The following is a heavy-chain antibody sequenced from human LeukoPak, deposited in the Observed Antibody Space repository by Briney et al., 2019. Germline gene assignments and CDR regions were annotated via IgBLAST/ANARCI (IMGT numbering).Heavy chain of an antibody. Sequence: PGGSLRLSCAASGFTFSSYEMNWVRQAPGKGLEWVSYISSSGSTIYYADSVEGRFTISRDNAKNSLYLQMNSLRAEDTAVYYCARALDYYDSSGYQGFDYWGQGTLVTVSS. D-gene: IGHD3-22*01. J-gene: IGHJ4*02. V-gene: IGHV3-48*03. CDR3: ARALDYYDSSGYQGFDY. CDR2: ISSSGSTI. CDR1: GFTFSSYE.